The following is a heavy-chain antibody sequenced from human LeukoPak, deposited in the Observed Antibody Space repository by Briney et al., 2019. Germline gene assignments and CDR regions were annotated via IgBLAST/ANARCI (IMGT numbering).Heavy chain of an antibody. CDR1: GFTFSSYS. CDR3: ASPPGEGGSKRDYYYGMDV. J-gene: IGHJ6*02. V-gene: IGHV3-21*01. D-gene: IGHD5-24*01. CDR2: ISSSSSYI. Sequence: GGSLRLSCAASGFTFSSYSMNWVRQAPGKGLEWVSSISSSSSYIYYADSVKGRFTISRDNAKNSLYLQMNSLRAEDTAVYYCASPPGEGGSKRDYYYGMDVWGQGTTVTVSS.